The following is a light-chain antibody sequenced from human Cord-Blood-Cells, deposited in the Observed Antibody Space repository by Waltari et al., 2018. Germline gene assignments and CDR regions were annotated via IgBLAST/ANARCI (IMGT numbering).Light chain of an antibody. Sequence: HSSLSQPASVSGPSSQSLPISSTGTRRNAGAYHHVSWYQQHPGKAPKLMIYEVSNRPSGVSKRFSGSKSGNTASLTISGLQAEDEADYYCSSYTSSSTYVFGTGTKVTVL. J-gene: IGLJ1*01. CDR2: EVS. CDR3: SSYTSSSTYV. CDR1: RRNAGAYHH. V-gene: IGLV2-14*01.